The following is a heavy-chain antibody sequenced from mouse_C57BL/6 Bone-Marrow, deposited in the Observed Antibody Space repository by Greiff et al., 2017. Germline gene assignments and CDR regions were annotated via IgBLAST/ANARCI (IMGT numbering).Heavy chain of an antibody. V-gene: IGHV1-80*01. CDR1: GYAFSSYW. CDR2: IYTGDGDT. CDR3: ARYSSYDFDY. D-gene: IGHD1-1*01. J-gene: IGHJ2*01. Sequence: QVQLQQSGAELVKPGASVKISCKASGYAFSSYWMNWVKQRPGTGLEWIGQIYTGDGDTNYNGKFKGKATLTADKSSSTAYMQLSSRTSEDSAVYFCARYSSYDFDYWGQGTTLTVSS.